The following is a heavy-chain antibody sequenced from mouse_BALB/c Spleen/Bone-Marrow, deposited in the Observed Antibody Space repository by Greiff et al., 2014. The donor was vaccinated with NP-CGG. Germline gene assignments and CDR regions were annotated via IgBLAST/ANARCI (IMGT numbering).Heavy chain of an antibody. CDR3: ARAITDAMDY. Sequence: QVQLQQSGAELVRPGTSVKVSCKGSGYAFTNYLIEWVKRRPGQGLEWIGVINSGSGGTKYNEKFKGKATLTADKSSSTAYMQLSSLTSDGSAVYFCARAITDAMDYWGQGTSVTVSS. CDR2: INSGSGGT. V-gene: IGHV1-54*01. J-gene: IGHJ4*01. CDR1: GYAFTNYL. D-gene: IGHD2-4*01.